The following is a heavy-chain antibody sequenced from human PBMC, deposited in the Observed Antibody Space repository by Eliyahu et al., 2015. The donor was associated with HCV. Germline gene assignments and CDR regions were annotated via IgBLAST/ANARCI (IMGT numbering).Heavy chain of an antibody. J-gene: IGHJ6*04. CDR2: ISYDGSNK. CDR3: ATTTVTTFYYGMDV. CDR1: GFTFSSYG. D-gene: IGHD4-17*01. Sequence: QLVESGGGVVQPGRSLRLSCAASGFTFSSYGMHWVRQAPGKGLEWVAVISYDGSNKYYADSVKGRFTISRDNSKNTLYLQMNSLRAEDTAVYYCATTTVTTFYYGMDVWGKGTTVTVSS. V-gene: IGHV3-30*03.